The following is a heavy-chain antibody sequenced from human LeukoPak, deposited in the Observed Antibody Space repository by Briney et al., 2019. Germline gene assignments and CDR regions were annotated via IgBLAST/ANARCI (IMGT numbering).Heavy chain of an antibody. J-gene: IGHJ4*02. CDR2: ITNSGGGT. CDR3: VKFVGAKGY. Sequence: GGSLRLSCEASGFTFSSYAMTWVRQAPGKGLEWVSAITNSGGGTYYADSVKGRFTISRDNSKNTLYLQMNSLKAEDTAVYYCVKFVGAKGYWGQGTLVTVSS. CDR1: GFTFSSYA. D-gene: IGHD1-26*01. V-gene: IGHV3-23*01.